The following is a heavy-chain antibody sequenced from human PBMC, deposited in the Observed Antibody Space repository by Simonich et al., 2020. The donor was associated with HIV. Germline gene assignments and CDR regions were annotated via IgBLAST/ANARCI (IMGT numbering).Heavy chain of an antibody. CDR1: DGSFSGYQ. CDR2: INHSGNI. V-gene: IGHV4-34*01. CDR3: ARHSRGYLYGFFDY. J-gene: IGHJ4*02. Sequence: QVQLQQWGAGLLKPSETLSLTCAVYDGSFSGYQWSWIRQPPEKGLEWIGEINHSGNINYNPSLKSRGTISVDTSNNQFSLKLSSVTAADTAVYYCARHSRGYLYGFFDYWGQGTLVTVSS. D-gene: IGHD2-2*02.